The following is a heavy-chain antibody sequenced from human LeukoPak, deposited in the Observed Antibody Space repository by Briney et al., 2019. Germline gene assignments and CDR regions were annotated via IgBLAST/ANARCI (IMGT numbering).Heavy chain of an antibody. CDR1: GFTFSSYA. Sequence: GRSLRLSCAASGFTFSSYAMHWVRQAPGKGLEWVAVISYDGSNKYYADSVKGRFTISRDNSKNTLYLQMNSLRAEDTAVYYCARASSTRYYMDVWGKGTTVTVSS. CDR2: ISYDGSNK. J-gene: IGHJ6*03. V-gene: IGHV3-30*01. CDR3: ARASSTRYYMDV. D-gene: IGHD6-13*01.